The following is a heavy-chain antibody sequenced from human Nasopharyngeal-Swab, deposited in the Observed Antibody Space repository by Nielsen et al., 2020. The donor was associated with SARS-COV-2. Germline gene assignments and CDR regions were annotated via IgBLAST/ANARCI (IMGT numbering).Heavy chain of an antibody. J-gene: IGHJ5*02. D-gene: IGHD3-10*01. Sequence: WVRQAPGQGLEWMGRINPNSGGTNYAQKFQGRVTMTRDTSISTAYMELSRLRSDDTAVYYCARDAILWFGELLIWFDPWGQGTLVTVSS. CDR3: ARDAILWFGELLIWFDP. CDR2: INPNSGGT. V-gene: IGHV1-2*06.